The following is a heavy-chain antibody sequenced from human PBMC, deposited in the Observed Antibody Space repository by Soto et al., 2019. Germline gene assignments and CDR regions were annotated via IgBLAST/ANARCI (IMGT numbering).Heavy chain of an antibody. CDR2: IWYDGSNK. D-gene: IGHD2-15*01. V-gene: IGHV3-33*01. J-gene: IGHJ4*02. CDR1: GFTFSSYG. Sequence: QVQLVESGGGVVQPGRSLRLSCAASGFTFSSYGMHWVRQAPGKGLEWVAVIWYDGSNKYYADSVKGRFTISRDNSKNTLYLQMNSLRAEDTAAYFCARRFCSGANCPGIGFDYWGQGALVTVSS. CDR3: ARRFCSGANCPGIGFDY.